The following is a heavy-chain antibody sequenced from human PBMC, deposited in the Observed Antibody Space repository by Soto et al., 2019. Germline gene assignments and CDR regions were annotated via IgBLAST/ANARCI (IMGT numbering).Heavy chain of an antibody. Sequence: SVKVSCKASGGTFSSYASSGVRQAPGQGLELMGGIIPIFGTANYAQKFQGRVTITADESTSTAYMELSSLRSEDTAVYYCERDHVDEYRSSGDYYGMDVWGQGTTVTVSS. D-gene: IGHD6-6*01. CDR2: IIPIFGTA. V-gene: IGHV1-69*13. CDR1: GGTFSSYA. CDR3: ERDHVDEYRSSGDYYGMDV. J-gene: IGHJ6*02.